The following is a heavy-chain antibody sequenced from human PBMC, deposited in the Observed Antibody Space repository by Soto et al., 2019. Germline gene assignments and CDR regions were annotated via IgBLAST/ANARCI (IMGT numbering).Heavy chain of an antibody. CDR1: GGSISSSNYY. J-gene: IGHJ6*02. D-gene: IGHD3-3*01. CDR3: ARQDYDFWSGYDYYYYGMDV. V-gene: IGHV4-39*01. CDR2: VSYSGNS. Sequence: SETLSLTCTVSGGSISSSNYYLGWIRQPPGKGLEWIGSVSYSGNSYYNPSLKGRVTISVDTSKNQFSLKLSSVTAADTAVYYCARQDYDFWSGYDYYYYGMDVWGQGTTVTVSS.